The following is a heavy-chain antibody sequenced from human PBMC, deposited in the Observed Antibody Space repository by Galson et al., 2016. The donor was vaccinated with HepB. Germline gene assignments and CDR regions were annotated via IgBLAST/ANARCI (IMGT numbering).Heavy chain of an antibody. CDR2: INSRSSSI. CDR3: ARDPYSMRVDVNDAFDI. D-gene: IGHD2/OR15-2a*01. Sequence: LRLSCAASGFTFSRNSMNWVRQAPGKGLEWVSYINSRSSSIYYADSVKGRFTISRDNAQNSLYLQMNSLRVEDTAVYYCARDPYSMRVDVNDAFDIWGQGTTVTVSS. J-gene: IGHJ3*02. V-gene: IGHV3-48*01. CDR1: GFTFSRNS.